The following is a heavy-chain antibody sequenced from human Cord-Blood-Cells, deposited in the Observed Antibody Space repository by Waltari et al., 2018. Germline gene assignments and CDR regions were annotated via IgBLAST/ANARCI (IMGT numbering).Heavy chain of an antibody. V-gene: IGHV4-39*01. CDR3: ARLNIIAAREWYFDL. CDR2: IYYSGST. D-gene: IGHD6-6*01. CDR1: GGSISSSSYY. J-gene: IGHJ2*01. Sequence: QLQLQVSGLGLVKPSETLSLTCTVSGGSISSSSYYWGWIRQPPGKGLEWIGSIYYSGSTYYNPSLKSRVTISVDTSKNQFSLKLSSVTAADTAVYYCARLNIIAAREWYFDLWGRGTLVTVSS.